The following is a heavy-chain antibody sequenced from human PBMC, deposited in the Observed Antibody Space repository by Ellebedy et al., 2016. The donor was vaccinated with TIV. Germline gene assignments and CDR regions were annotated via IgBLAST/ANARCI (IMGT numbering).Heavy chain of an antibody. J-gene: IGHJ4*02. CDR2: INTGSSYT. CDR1: GFTFSDYH. CDR3: AREGNHKPFDY. Sequence: GESLKISCAASGFTFSDYHMSWIRQAPGRGPEWISYINTGSSYTKYADSVWGRFTISRDNSKRSRYLQMNNLRVEDTGVYYCAREGNHKPFDYWGQGTLVTVSS. D-gene: IGHD3-10*01. V-gene: IGHV3-11*06.